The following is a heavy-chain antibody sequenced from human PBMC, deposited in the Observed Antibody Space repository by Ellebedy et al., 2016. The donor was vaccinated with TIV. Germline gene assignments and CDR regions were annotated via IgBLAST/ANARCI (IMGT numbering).Heavy chain of an antibody. D-gene: IGHD3-10*01. CDR2: INAGNGNT. J-gene: IGHJ5*02. CDR1: GYTFTSHI. Sequence: ASVKVSXKASGYTFTSHIINWVRQAPGQRLEWLGWINAGNGNTKYSQKFQGRVTITRDTSTSTVYMEMSSLRSEDTAVFYCARDPEGAYYYGSGKFDHWGQGTLVTVSS. CDR3: ARDPEGAYYYGSGKFDH. V-gene: IGHV1-3*01.